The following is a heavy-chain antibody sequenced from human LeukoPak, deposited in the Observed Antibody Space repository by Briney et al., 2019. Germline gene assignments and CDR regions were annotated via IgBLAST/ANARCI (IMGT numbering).Heavy chain of an antibody. V-gene: IGHV3-30*18. D-gene: IGHD6-19*01. CDR3: AKDQGLAVAGLDYLDY. CDR1: GFTFSSYG. Sequence: GGSLRLSCAASGFTFSSYGMHWVRQAPGKGLEWVAVISYDGSNKCYADSVKGRFTVSRDNSKNTLYLQMNSLRAEDTAVYYCAKDQGLAVAGLDYLDYWGQGTLVTVSS. CDR2: ISYDGSNK. J-gene: IGHJ4*02.